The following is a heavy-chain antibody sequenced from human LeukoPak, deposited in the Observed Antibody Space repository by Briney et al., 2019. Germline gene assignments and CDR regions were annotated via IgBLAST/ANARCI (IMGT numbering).Heavy chain of an antibody. Sequence: GGSLRLSCAASGLTFSSYWMSWVRQAPGKGLEWVANIKKDGSDKYYVDSVKGRFTISRDNAKTSLYLQMNSLRAEDTAVYYCARDLSGVTGYTYGRGIDYWGQGTLVTVSS. CDR2: IKKDGSDK. J-gene: IGHJ4*02. CDR3: ARDLSGVTGYTYGRGIDY. D-gene: IGHD5-18*01. CDR1: GLTFSSYW. V-gene: IGHV3-7*01.